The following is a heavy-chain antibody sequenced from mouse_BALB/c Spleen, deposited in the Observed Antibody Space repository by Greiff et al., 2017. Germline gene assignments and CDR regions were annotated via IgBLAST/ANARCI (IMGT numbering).Heavy chain of an antibody. J-gene: IGHJ4*01. Sequence: VKLVESGPGLVQPSQSLSITCTVSGFSLTSYGEHWVRQSPGKGLEWLGVIWSGGSTDYNAALISRLSISKDNSRSQVFFKMNSLQANDTAIYYCARGGYGYAMDYWGQGTSVTVSS. CDR2: IWSGGST. CDR3: ARGGYGYAMDY. CDR1: GFSLTSYG. D-gene: IGHD2-14*01. V-gene: IGHV2-2*02.